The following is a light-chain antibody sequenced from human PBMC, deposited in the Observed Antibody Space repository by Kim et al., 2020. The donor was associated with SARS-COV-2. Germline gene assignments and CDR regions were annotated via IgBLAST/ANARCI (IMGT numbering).Light chain of an antibody. CDR1: KLGDKY. CDR2: EDS. J-gene: IGLJ3*02. Sequence: SYELTQPPSVSVSPGRTASITCSGDKLGDKYVCWYQQKPGQSPVRVIYEDSRRPSGIPERFLGSNSGNTATLTISGTQAMDEADYYCQAWDSSTGVFGGGTQLTVL. V-gene: IGLV3-1*01. CDR3: QAWDSSTGV.